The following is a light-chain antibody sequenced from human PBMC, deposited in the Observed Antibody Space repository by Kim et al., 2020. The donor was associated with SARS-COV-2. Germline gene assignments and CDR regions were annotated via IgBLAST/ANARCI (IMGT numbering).Light chain of an antibody. V-gene: IGKV3-20*01. CDR1: QSLGSSY. CDR3: QQYDSSPTIT. CDR2: SAY. J-gene: IGKJ5*01. Sequence: EIVLTQSPGTLSLSPGERATLSCRASQSLGSSYLAWYQQRPGQAPRLLIHSAYRRATGIPDRFSGGGSGTDFTLTINRLEPEDFATYYCQQYDSSPTITFGQGTRLEIK.